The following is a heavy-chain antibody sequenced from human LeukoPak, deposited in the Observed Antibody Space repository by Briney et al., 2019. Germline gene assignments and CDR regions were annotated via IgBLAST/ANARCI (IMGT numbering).Heavy chain of an antibody. CDR3: AKEDEYSSSWYGSDFDY. CDR2: ISTGGDRA. V-gene: IGHV3-23*01. D-gene: IGHD6-13*01. Sequence: GGSLRLSCAASGFTFSSYWMSWVRQAPGKGLEWVSAISTGGDRAYYADSVKGRFTTSRDNSRDTLYLQLNSLRAEDTAIYYCAKEDEYSSSWYGSDFDYWGQGTLVTVSS. CDR1: GFTFSSYW. J-gene: IGHJ4*02.